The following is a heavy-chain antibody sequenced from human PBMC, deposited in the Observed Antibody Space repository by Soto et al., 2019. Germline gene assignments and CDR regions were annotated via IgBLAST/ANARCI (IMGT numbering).Heavy chain of an antibody. Sequence: PLSLTCTVSGSSISSGGNYLSFIRLHPAKGLKCVGPLLHSCNTFYNTSLKSRVTISVDRAKNQFSLKLSSVAAADTALDYCGVVRVGYGMDVWGRGTTVTVSS. V-gene: IGHV4-31*03. D-gene: IGHD3-3*01. J-gene: IGHJ6*02. CDR1: GSSISSGGNY. CDR2: LLHSCNT. CDR3: GVVRVGYGMDV.